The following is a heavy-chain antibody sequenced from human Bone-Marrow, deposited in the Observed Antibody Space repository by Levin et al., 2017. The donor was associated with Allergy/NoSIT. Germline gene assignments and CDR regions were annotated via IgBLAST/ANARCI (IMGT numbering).Heavy chain of an antibody. V-gene: IGHV4-30-4*01. CDR2: SGST. CDR1: GGSISSGDYY. D-gene: IGHD7-27*01. J-gene: IGHJ5*02. Sequence: SETLSLTCTVSGGSISSGDYYWSWIRQPPGQGLEWIGYSGSTYYNPSLKSRITMSVDTAKNQFSLKLSSVTAADTAVYYCASETGAGFDPWGQGTLVIVSS. CDR3: ASETGAGFDP.